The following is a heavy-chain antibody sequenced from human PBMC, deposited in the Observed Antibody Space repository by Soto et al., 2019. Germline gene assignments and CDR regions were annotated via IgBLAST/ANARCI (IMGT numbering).Heavy chain of an antibody. CDR2: ISAYNGNT. D-gene: IGHD3-10*01. CDR1: GYTFTSYG. V-gene: IGHV1-18*01. Sequence: ASVKVSCKASGYTFTSYGISWARQAPGQGLEWMGWISAYNGNTNYAQKLQGRVTMTTDTSTSTAYMELRSLRSDDTAVYYCARGNYYGSGNDYYYGMDVWGQGTTVTVSS. CDR3: ARGNYYGSGNDYYYGMDV. J-gene: IGHJ6*02.